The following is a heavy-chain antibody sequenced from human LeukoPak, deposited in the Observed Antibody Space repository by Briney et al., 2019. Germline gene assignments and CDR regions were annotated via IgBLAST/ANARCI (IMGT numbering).Heavy chain of an antibody. V-gene: IGHV4-38-2*02. CDR3: AREGWELPADY. CDR1: GYSISNGYY. CDR2: IYHSGST. J-gene: IGHJ4*02. D-gene: IGHD1-26*01. Sequence: SETLSLTFTVSGYSISNGYYWGWIRQPPGKGLEWIGSIYHSGSTYYNPSLKSRVTTPVDTSKNQFSLKLSSVTAADAAVYYCAREGWELPADYWGQGTLVTVSS.